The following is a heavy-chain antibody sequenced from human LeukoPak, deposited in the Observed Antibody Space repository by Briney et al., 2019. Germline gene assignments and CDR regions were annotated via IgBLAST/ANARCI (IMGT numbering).Heavy chain of an antibody. J-gene: IGHJ4*02. CDR2: ISSGGSTI. CDR3: APFSAVTHYYFDY. D-gene: IGHD6-13*01. V-gene: IGHV3-11*04. Sequence: GGSLRLSCAVSGFTFSDYYMSWIRQAPGKGLEWVSYISSGGSTISHADSVKGRFTISRDNAENSLFLQMNSLGAEDTAVYYCAPFSAVTHYYFDYWGQGTLVTVSS. CDR1: GFTFSDYY.